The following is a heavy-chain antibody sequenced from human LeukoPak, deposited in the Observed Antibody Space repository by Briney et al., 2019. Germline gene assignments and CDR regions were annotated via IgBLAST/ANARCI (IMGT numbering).Heavy chain of an antibody. CDR2: TRYDGSNK. D-gene: IGHD4-17*01. CDR3: AKDQSHDYGDFFQH. CDR1: GFTFSSYG. V-gene: IGHV3-30*02. J-gene: IGHJ1*01. Sequence: GGSLRLSCAASGFTFSSYGMYWVRQAPGKGLEWVAFTRYDGSNKYYADSVKGRFTISRDNSKNTLYLQMNSLRAEDTAVYYCAKDQSHDYGDFFQHWGQGTLVTVSS.